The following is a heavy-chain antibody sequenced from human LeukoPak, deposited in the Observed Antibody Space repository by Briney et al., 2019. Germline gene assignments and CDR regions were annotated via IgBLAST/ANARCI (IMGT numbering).Heavy chain of an antibody. CDR1: GFTFSSYW. Sequence: GGSLRLSCAASGFTFSSYWMSWVRQAPGEGREWVANIKQDGSEKYYVDSVKGRFTISRDNAKNSLYLQMNSLRAEDTAVYYCARDDYDFWSGYVAYYYYYMDVWGKGTTVTVSS. CDR2: IKQDGSEK. D-gene: IGHD3-3*01. CDR3: ARDDYDFWSGYVAYYYYYMDV. J-gene: IGHJ6*03. V-gene: IGHV3-7*01.